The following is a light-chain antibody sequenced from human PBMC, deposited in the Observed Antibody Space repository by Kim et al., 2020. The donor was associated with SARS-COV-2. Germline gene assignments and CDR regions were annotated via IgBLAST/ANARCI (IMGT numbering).Light chain of an antibody. CDR1: QYISKE. CDR2: TAS. Sequence: AATVGDRVTITCRASQYISKELNWYQQRQGKAPKLLIYTASSWQSGVPSRFSGSGSGTDFTLTITCLQPEDFATYYCQQSYASPTFGQGTRLEIK. CDR3: QQSYASPT. J-gene: IGKJ5*01. V-gene: IGKV1-39*01.